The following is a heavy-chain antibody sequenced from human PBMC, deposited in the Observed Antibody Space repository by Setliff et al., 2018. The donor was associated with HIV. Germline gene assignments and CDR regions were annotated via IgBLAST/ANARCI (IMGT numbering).Heavy chain of an antibody. CDR3: ARGYGSGSYYNWFDP. D-gene: IGHD3-10*01. CDR2: INPNSGGT. CDR1: GYTFTGYY. J-gene: IGHJ5*02. V-gene: IGHV1-2*06. Sequence: ASVKVSCKASGYTFTGYYMHWVRQAPGQGLEWMGRINPNSGGTDYAQKFQGRVTMTRDTSISTAYMELSRLRSDDTAVYYCARGYGSGSYYNWFDPWGQGTLVTVSS.